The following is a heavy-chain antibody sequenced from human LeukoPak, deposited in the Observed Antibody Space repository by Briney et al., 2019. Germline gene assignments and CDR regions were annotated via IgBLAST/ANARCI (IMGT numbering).Heavy chain of an antibody. CDR1: GFTFDDYA. CDR2: ISGDGSST. D-gene: IGHD2-21*02. J-gene: IGHJ6*02. V-gene: IGHV3-43*02. CDR3: AKDLNCGGDCYSGNYYYYGMDV. Sequence: GGSLRLSCTASGFTFDDYAMHWVRQAPGKGLEWVSLISGDGSSTYYAHSVNVRFTISRDNSKNSLYLQMNSLRTEDTALYYCAKDLNCGGDCYSGNYYYYGMDVWGQGTTVTVSS.